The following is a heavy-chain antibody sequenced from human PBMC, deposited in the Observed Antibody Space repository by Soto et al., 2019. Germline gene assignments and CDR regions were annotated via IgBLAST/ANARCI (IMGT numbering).Heavy chain of an antibody. J-gene: IGHJ4*02. D-gene: IGHD2-21*01. V-gene: IGHV1-8*01. Sequence: QVQLVQSGAEVKKPGASVKVSCKASGYTFTSYDINWVRQATGQGLEWMGWMNPNSGNTGYAQKSQGRVTMTRNTSVGTAYMELSSLRSEDTAVYYCARDSGYLVGTVVNYYFDYWGQGTLVTVSS. CDR1: GYTFTSYD. CDR3: ARDSGYLVGTVVNYYFDY. CDR2: MNPNSGNT.